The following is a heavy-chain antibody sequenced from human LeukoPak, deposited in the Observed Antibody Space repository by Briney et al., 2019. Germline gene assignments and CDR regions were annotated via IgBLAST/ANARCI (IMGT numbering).Heavy chain of an antibody. CDR3: ARATAGNFDY. V-gene: IGHV1-18*01. J-gene: IGHJ4*02. CDR1: GYTFTSYG. D-gene: IGHD1-14*01. CDR2: ISVYNGNT. Sequence: EASVKVSCKASGYTFTSYGISWVRQAPGQGLEWMGWISVYNGNTNYAQKFQGRVTMTTDTSTSTAYMELRSLISDDTAVYYCARATAGNFDYWGQGTLVTVSS.